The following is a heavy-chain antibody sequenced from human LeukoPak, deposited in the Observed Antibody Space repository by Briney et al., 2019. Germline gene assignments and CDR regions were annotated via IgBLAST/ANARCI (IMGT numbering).Heavy chain of an antibody. CDR3: ASTQTFDY. V-gene: IGHV3-48*03. J-gene: IGHJ4*02. CDR2: ISSGGTRT. Sequence: GGSLRLSCAASGFTLSSYDMNWVRQAPGRGLEWVSHISSGGTRTYYEDSVKGRFTISRDNAKSSLYLQLNSLRVEDTAVYHCASTQTFDYWGQGALVTVPS. CDR1: GFTLSSYD.